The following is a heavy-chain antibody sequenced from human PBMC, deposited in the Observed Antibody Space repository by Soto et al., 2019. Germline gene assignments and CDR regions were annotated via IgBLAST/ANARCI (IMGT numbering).Heavy chain of an antibody. J-gene: IGHJ4*02. CDR3: ARRVGQWLVLYFDY. CDR2: INHSGST. V-gene: IGHV4-34*01. D-gene: IGHD6-19*01. Sequence: SETLSLTCAVYGGSFSGYYWSWIRQPPGKGLEWIGEINHSGSTNYNPSLKSRVTISVDTSKNQFSLKLSSVTAADTAVYYCARRVGQWLVLYFDYWGQGTLVTVSS. CDR1: GGSFSGYY.